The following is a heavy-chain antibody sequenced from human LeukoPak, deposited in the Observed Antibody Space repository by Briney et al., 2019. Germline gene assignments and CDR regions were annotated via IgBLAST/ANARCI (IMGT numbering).Heavy chain of an antibody. CDR2: ISSNVATT. CDR1: GFTFNRFY. D-gene: IGHD6-6*01. J-gene: IGHJ4*02. V-gene: IGHV3-64D*06. Sequence: GGSLRLSCSASGFTFNRFYLHWVRQAPGKGLECVSHISSNVATTYYADSVKGRFTISRDNSKNTLYIQMSSLRADDTAVYYCVKDRSIAAPNNDFFDSWGQGALVTVSS. CDR3: VKDRSIAAPNNDFFDS.